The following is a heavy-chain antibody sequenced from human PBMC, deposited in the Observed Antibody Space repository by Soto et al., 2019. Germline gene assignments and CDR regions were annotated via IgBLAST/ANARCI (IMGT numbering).Heavy chain of an antibody. J-gene: IGHJ5*02. Sequence: SETLSLTCGVSGDSISSTNWWNWVRQTPGKGLEWIGEIHHSGNTNYNPSLKSRVTISVDKSKNQFSLKLNSMTAADTAVYYCARARQYCTSTSCYLDPWGQGTLVT. CDR1: GDSISSTNW. CDR3: ARARQYCTSTSCYLDP. V-gene: IGHV4-4*02. D-gene: IGHD2-2*01. CDR2: IHHSGNT.